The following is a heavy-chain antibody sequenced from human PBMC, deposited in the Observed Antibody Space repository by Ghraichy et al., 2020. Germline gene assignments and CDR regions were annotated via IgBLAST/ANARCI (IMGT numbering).Heavy chain of an antibody. J-gene: IGHJ4*02. Sequence: SQTLSLTCSVSGDSISRTSYWWDWIRQPPGKGLEWIGSLYYGRSTQYNPSLKSRVTMSADTSKNQFSLTLNSVTAADTAVYYCARHADTSCSRSLPCGFDSWGQGTLVTVSS. CDR2: LYYGRST. CDR1: GDSISRTSYW. CDR3: ARHADTSCSRSLPCGFDS. V-gene: IGHV4-39*01. D-gene: IGHD2-2*01.